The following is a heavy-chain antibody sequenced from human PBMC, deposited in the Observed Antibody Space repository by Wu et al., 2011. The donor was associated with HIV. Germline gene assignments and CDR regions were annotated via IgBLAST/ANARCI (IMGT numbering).Heavy chain of an antibody. CDR3: ARSTEVTIFGVSWFDP. V-gene: IGHV1-69*15. CDR2: IIPIFGTA. Sequence: QVQLVQSGAEVKRPGSSVKVSCKASGGTFSSYAISWMRQAPGQGLEWMGRIIPIFGTANYAQKFQGRVTITADESTNTAYMELSSLRSEDTAVYYCARSTEVTIFGVSWFDPWGQGTLVTVSS. CDR1: GGTFSSYA. J-gene: IGHJ5*02. D-gene: IGHD3-3*01.